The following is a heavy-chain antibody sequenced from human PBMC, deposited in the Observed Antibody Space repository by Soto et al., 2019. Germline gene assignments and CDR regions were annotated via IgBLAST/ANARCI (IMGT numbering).Heavy chain of an antibody. V-gene: IGHV3-11*06. D-gene: IGHD6-19*01. CDR2: ISSSSSYT. CDR1: GFTFSDYY. J-gene: IGHJ4*02. CDR3: ARVRSSYSSGWYYFDY. Sequence: QVQLVESGGGLVNPGGSLSLSCAACGFTFSDYYMSWILHAPGTGLEWVSYISSSSSYTHYADSVTGRFTISGDNAKNSLYLQMNSLRAEDTAVYYCARVRSSYSSGWYYFDYWGQGTMVTVSS.